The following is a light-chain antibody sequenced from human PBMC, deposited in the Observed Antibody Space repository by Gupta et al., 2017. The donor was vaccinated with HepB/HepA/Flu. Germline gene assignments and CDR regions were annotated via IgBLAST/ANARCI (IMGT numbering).Light chain of an antibody. V-gene: IGLV2-14*01. CDR1: SSAVGGYNY. J-gene: IGLJ1*01. Sequence: QSALTQPASVSGSPGQSITISCTGTSSAVGGYNYVSWYQQHPGKAPNVMVYDVSNRPSGVANRVSCSKSVNTAALTISGLQAEDEADYYCSSYRSSSTTVGVFGTGTKVTVL. CDR2: DVS. CDR3: SSYRSSSTTVGV.